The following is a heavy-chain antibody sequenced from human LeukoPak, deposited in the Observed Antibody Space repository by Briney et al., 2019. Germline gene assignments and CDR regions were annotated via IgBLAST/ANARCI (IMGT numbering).Heavy chain of an antibody. V-gene: IGHV3-48*04. CDR3: ARDSVQLNFDY. D-gene: IGHD5/OR15-5a*01. J-gene: IGHJ4*02. Sequence: GGSLRLSCAASGFTFSSYSMNWVRQAPGKGLEWVSYISSSDSTIYYADSVKGRFTISRDNAKNSLYLQMNSLRAEDTAVYYCARDSVQLNFDYWGQGTLVTVSS. CDR1: GFTFSSYS. CDR2: ISSSDSTI.